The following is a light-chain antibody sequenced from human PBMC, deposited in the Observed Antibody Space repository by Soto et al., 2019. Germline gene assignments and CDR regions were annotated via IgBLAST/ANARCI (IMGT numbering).Light chain of an antibody. J-gene: IGLJ2*01. Sequence: QSALTQPRSVSGSPGQSVTISCTGTSRDVGGNNYVSWYQHHPGKAPKLMIYDVNKRPSGVPDRFSASKSGNTASLTISGLQADDEADYYCCSYPGTWFFGGGTKLTVL. CDR2: DVN. V-gene: IGLV2-11*01. CDR3: CSYPGTWF. CDR1: SRDVGGNNY.